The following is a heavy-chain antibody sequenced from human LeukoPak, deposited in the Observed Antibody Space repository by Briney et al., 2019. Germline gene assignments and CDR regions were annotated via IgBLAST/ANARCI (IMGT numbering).Heavy chain of an antibody. J-gene: IGHJ6*02. V-gene: IGHV3-30*18. CDR1: GFTFSSYG. D-gene: IGHD4-23*01. Sequence: GRSLRLSCAASGFTFSSYGVHWVRQAPGKGLEWVAVISYDGSNKYYADSVKGRFTISRDNSKSTLYLQMNSLRAEDTAVYYCAKDQVVTPGGLYGMDVWGPGTTVTVSS. CDR2: ISYDGSNK. CDR3: AKDQVVTPGGLYGMDV.